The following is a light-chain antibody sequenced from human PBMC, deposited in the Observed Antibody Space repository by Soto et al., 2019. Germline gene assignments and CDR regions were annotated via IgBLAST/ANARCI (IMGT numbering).Light chain of an antibody. CDR1: QSISSW. J-gene: IGKJ4*01. V-gene: IGKV1-5*03. CDR3: QQYNSYPLT. CDR2: KAS. Sequence: IPVTQSPSTLSASVGDRETITYRASQSISSWLAWYQQKPGKAPKLLIYKASSLESGVPSRFSGSGSGTEFTLTISSLQPDDFATYYCQQYNSYPLTLGGGTKLDI.